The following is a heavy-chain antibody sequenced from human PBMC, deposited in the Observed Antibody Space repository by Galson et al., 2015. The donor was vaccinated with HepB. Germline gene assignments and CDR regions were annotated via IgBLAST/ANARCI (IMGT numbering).Heavy chain of an antibody. CDR3: ARVATGTTYVWVGDWFDP. V-gene: IGHV3-7*01. CDR1: EFTFSSYW. CDR2: IKQDGSEK. D-gene: IGHD1-1*01. Sequence: SLRLSCAASEFTFSSYWMSWVRQAPGKGLEWVANIKQDGSEKYYVDSVKGRFTISRDNAKNSLYLQMNSLRAEDTAVYYCARVATGTTYVWVGDWFDPWGQGTLVTVSS. J-gene: IGHJ5*02.